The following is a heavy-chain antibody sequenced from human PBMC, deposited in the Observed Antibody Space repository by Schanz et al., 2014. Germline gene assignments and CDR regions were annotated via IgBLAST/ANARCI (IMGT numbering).Heavy chain of an antibody. J-gene: IGHJ6*02. V-gene: IGHV3-30*19. CDR3: ARDIDDRRGYGSGYCVGDCMDV. CDR1: GFTFSSYG. D-gene: IGHD3-10*01. CDR2: ISYDGSNK. Sequence: QVQLVESGGGVVQFGRSLRLSCVASGFTFSSYGMHWVRQAPGKGLEWVAVISYDGSNKYYADSVKGRFTISRDNAKNSLDLQMNSLRAEDTAVYYCARDIDDRRGYGSGYCVGDCMDVWGQGTTVTVSS.